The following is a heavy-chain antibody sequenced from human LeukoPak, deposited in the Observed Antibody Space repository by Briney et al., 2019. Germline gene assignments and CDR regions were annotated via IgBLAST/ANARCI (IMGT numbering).Heavy chain of an antibody. V-gene: IGHV3-30*18. CDR2: ISYDGSNE. D-gene: IGHD3-10*01. J-gene: IGHJ6*02. CDR3: AKDRGRMSSVGYGMDV. CDR1: EFTFSRYG. Sequence: GGSLRLSCAASEFTFSRYGMNWVRQAPGKGLEWVAVISYDGSNEHYADSVKGRFTISRDNPNNTPYIQMNNLRVEDTAVYYCAKDRGRMSSVGYGMDVWGPGTTVTVSS.